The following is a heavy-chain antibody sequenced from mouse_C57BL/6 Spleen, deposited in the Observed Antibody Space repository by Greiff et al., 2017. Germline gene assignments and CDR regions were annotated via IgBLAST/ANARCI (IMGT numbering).Heavy chain of an antibody. J-gene: IGHJ2*01. CDR3: AIEYYGSSSYFDY. CDR2: IHPSDSDT. D-gene: IGHD1-1*01. V-gene: IGHV1-74*01. CDR1: GYTFTSYW. Sequence: QVQLQQPGAELVKPGASVKVSCKASGYTFTSYWMHWVKQRPGQGLEWIGRIHPSDSDTNYNQKFKGKATLTVDKSSSTAYMQLRSLTSEDSAVYYCAIEYYGSSSYFDYWGQGTTLTVSS.